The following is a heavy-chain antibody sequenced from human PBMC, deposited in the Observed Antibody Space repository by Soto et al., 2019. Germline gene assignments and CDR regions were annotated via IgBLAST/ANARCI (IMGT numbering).Heavy chain of an antibody. D-gene: IGHD2-2*01. V-gene: IGHV4-30-2*01. J-gene: IGHJ5*02. Sequence: SETVALTCAVSGGSISSGGYSWGWIRQPPGKGLEWIGYIYHSGSTYYNPSLKSRVTISVDRSKNQFSLKLSSVTAADTAVYYCARTDIVLVNWFDPWGQGTLVT. CDR2: IYHSGST. CDR1: GGSISSGGYS. CDR3: ARTDIVLVNWFDP.